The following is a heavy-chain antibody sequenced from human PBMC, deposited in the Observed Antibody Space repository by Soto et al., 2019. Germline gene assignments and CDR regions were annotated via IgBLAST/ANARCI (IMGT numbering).Heavy chain of an antibody. CDR2: INWNGGST. CDR1: GCTFDDYG. Sequence: GGSLRLSCAASGCTFDDYGMSWVRQAPGKGLEWVSGINWNGGSTGYADSVKGRFTISRDNAKNSLYLQMNSLGAEDTALYRCARGLLPYYDFWSGYSTESYFDYWGQGTLVTVSS. V-gene: IGHV3-20*01. CDR3: ARGLLPYYDFWSGYSTESYFDY. J-gene: IGHJ4*02. D-gene: IGHD3-3*01.